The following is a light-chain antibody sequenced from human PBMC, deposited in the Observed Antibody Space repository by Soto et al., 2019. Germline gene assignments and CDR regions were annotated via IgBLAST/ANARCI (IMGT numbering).Light chain of an antibody. J-gene: IGKJ1*01. V-gene: IGKV3-20*01. Sequence: EIVLTQSPGTLSLSPGERATLSCRASQSVSSSYLAWYQQKPGQAPRLLIYGASSRATGIPDRFSGSGSGTDFTLTISRLEPEDSAVYYCQQYGNSPWAFGQGTKVEIK. CDR2: GAS. CDR1: QSVSSSY. CDR3: QQYGNSPWA.